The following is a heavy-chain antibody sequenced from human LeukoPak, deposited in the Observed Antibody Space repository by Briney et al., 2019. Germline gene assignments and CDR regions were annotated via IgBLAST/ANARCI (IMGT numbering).Heavy chain of an antibody. CDR1: GYTFTSYY. CDR3: ASGLGIRGYYFDY. J-gene: IGHJ4*02. Sequence: ASVKVSCKASGYTFTSYYMHWVRQAPGQGLEWMGWINPNSGGTNYAQKFQGRVTMTRDTSISTAYMELSRLRSDDTAVYYCASGLGIRGYYFDYWGQGTLVTVSS. CDR2: INPNSGGT. V-gene: IGHV1-2*02. D-gene: IGHD7-27*01.